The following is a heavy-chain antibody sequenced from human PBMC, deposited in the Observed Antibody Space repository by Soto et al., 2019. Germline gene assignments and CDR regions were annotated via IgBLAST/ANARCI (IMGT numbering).Heavy chain of an antibody. D-gene: IGHD3-3*01. CDR2: IIPILGNT. Sequence: GASVKVSCKASGGTFSSYTISWVRQAPGQGLEWMGRIIPILGNTGYAQKFQGRVTMTRNTSISTAYMELSSLRSEDTAVYYCASFGPPLNWFDPWGQGTLVTVSS. CDR3: ASFGPPLNWFDP. J-gene: IGHJ5*02. CDR1: GGTFSSYT. V-gene: IGHV1-8*02.